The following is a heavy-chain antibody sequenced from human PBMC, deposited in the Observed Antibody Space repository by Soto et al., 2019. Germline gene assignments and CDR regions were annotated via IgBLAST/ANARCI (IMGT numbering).Heavy chain of an antibody. V-gene: IGHV1-2*04. CDR3: ARRRIAAAGTGVSWFDP. CDR1: GYTFTGYY. J-gene: IGHJ5*02. Sequence: GASVKVSCKASGYTFTGYYMHWVRQAPGQGLEWMGWINPNSGGTNYAQKFQGWVTMTRDTSISTAYMELSRLRSDDTAVYYCARRRIAAAGTGVSWFDPWGQGTLVTVSS. CDR2: INPNSGGT. D-gene: IGHD6-13*01.